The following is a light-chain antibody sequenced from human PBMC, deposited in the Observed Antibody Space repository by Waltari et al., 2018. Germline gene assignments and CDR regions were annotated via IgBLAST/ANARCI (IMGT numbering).Light chain of an antibody. J-gene: IGKJ1*01. CDR1: QSISNW. CDR2: KTS. Sequence: DIQMTQSPSILSASVGDRVTITCRASQSISNWFAWYQQKPGKAPKLLIFKTSSLESGVPSRFSGRGSGTDFTLTISSLQPEDYATYYCQQYYSYPRTFGQGTKVEIK. V-gene: IGKV1-5*03. CDR3: QQYYSYPRT.